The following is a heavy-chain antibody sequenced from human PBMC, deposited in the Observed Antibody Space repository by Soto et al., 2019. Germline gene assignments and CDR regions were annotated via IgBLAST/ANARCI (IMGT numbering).Heavy chain of an antibody. CDR1: GFTFSSYA. D-gene: IGHD3-22*01. CDR3: AEIRGYPARPRTPTPRPDFDY. CDR2: ISYDGSNK. J-gene: IGHJ4*02. Sequence: QPGGSLRLSCAAPGFTFSSYAMHWVRQAPGKGLEWVAVISYDGSNKYYADSVKGRFTISRDNTKNTLYLQMNSLRAEDTAVYYCAEIRGYPARPRTPTPRPDFDYWGQGTLVTVSS. V-gene: IGHV3-30-3*01.